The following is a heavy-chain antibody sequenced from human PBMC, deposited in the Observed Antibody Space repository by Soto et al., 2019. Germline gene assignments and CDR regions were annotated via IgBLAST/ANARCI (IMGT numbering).Heavy chain of an antibody. CDR3: ARDDDLCDCGRCYGIPLDV. D-gene: IGHD2-15*01. V-gene: IGHV3-66*01. CDR1: GFTVSSKY. J-gene: IGHJ6*04. CDR2: IPSGGTT. Sequence: EVQLVESGGGLLQPGGSLRLSCAASGFTVSSKYMTWVRQAPGKGLEWVSLIPSGGTTYYADSVKGRFTICRDPSENTVHLRMDRLRVEDTAVYYCARDDDLCDCGRCYGIPLDVCGKGTTVTVSS.